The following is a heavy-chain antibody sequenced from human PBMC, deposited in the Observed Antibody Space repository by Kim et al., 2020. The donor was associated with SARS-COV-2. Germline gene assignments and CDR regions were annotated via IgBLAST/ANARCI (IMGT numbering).Heavy chain of an antibody. CDR2: TI. J-gene: IGHJ4*02. CDR3: ARTYSSTAGF. V-gene: IGHV3-11*01. Sequence: TIYYADSVKGRLTISRDNAKNSLYLQMSSLRAGDTAVYYCARTYSSTAGFWGQGTLVTVSS. D-gene: IGHD2-21*01.